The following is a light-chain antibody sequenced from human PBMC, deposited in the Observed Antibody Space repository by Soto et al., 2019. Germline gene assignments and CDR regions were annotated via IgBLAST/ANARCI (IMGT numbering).Light chain of an antibody. V-gene: IGKV3-20*01. J-gene: IGKJ1*01. CDR2: GAS. Sequence: EIVLTQSPGTLSLSPGERATLSCRASQSVSNNYVAWYQQKPGQAPRLLIYGASNRATGIPDRFSGSGSGTDFSLTISRLEPEEFVVYYCQQYISSPRTFGQGTKVEIK. CDR1: QSVSNNY. CDR3: QQYISSPRT.